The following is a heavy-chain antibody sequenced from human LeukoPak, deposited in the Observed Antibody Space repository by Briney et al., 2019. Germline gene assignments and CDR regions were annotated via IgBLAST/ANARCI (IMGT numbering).Heavy chain of an antibody. J-gene: IGHJ4*02. CDR1: GGSISSSNW. CDR2: IYHSGST. Sequence: SGTLSLTCAVSGGSISSSNWWSWVRQPPGKGLEWIGEIYHSGSTNYNPSLKSRVTIFVDTSKNQISLKVASVTAADTAVYYCARRLKTVVAEFYFDSWGQGTLVTVSS. D-gene: IGHD3-22*01. CDR3: ARRLKTVVAEFYFDS. V-gene: IGHV4-4*02.